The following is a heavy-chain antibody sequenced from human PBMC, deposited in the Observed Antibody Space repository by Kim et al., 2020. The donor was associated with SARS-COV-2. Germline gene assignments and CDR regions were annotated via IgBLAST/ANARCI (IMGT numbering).Heavy chain of an antibody. J-gene: IGHJ5*02. CDR3: ARDGRVYGDYGVDL. V-gene: IGHV1-69*13. CDR2: IIPAFGSS. D-gene: IGHD4-17*01. Sequence: SVKVSCKASGDTLINFAISWVRQAPGQGLEGMGAIIPAFGSSDYAQRFQGRVTITADESTNTAYLELRNLTAHDTAVYYCARDGRVYGDYGVDLWGQGTLVTVSS. CDR1: GDTLINFA.